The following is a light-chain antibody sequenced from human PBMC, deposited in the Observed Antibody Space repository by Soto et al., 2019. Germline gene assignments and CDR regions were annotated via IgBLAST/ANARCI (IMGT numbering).Light chain of an antibody. CDR1: ETVATN. CDR3: QQYNNWPPWT. Sequence: EVVMTQSPATLSVSPGERATLSCRASETVATNLAWYQQKPGQAPRLLISGASTRAAGISDRFRGSGSGTEFTLTISSLRSEDSAIYYCQQYNNWPPWTFGQGTKVDI. J-gene: IGKJ1*01. CDR2: GAS. V-gene: IGKV3-15*01.